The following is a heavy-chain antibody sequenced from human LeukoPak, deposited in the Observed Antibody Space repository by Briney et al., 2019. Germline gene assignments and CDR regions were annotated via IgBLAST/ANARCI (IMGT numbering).Heavy chain of an antibody. V-gene: IGHV3-7*01. CDR2: IKQDGSEK. D-gene: IGHD1-14*01. Sequence: GGSLRFSCAAPGFTFSTYWMSWSRQAQGKGLEWVANIKQDGSEKYYVGSVKGRFTISRDNAKNSLYLQVNSLRAEDTAVYYCARNQRRLDYWGQGTLVTVSS. J-gene: IGHJ4*02. CDR1: GFTFSTYW. CDR3: ARNQRRLDY.